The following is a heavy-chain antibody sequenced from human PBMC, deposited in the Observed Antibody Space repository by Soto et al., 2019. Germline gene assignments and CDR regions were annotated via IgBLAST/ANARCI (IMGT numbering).Heavy chain of an antibody. J-gene: IGHJ2*01. CDR1: GGSISGSSNF. CDR3: ARGTREILSIAAAGTICYFDL. V-gene: IGHV4-39*07. CDR2: IFSRGST. Sequence: SETLSLTCTVSGGSISGSSNFWGCIRQPPGKGLEWIGSIFSRGSTYYNPSLKSRVTISVDTSKNQFSLKLSSVTAADTAVYYCARGTREILSIAAAGTICYFDLWGRGTLVTVSS. D-gene: IGHD6-13*01.